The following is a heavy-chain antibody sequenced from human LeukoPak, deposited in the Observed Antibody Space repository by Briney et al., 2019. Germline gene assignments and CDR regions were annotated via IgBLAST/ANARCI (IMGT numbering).Heavy chain of an antibody. CDR2: ISGSGGST. V-gene: IGHV3-23*01. Sequence: GGSLRLSCAASGFTFSSYAMSWVRQAPGKGLEWVSAISGSGGSTYYADSVKGRFTISRDNSKNTLYLQMNSLRAEDTAVYYCAKDMWYYYGSSLLYYYYMDVWGKGTTVTVSS. D-gene: IGHD3-22*01. J-gene: IGHJ6*03. CDR3: AKDMWYYYGSSLLYYYYMDV. CDR1: GFTFSSYA.